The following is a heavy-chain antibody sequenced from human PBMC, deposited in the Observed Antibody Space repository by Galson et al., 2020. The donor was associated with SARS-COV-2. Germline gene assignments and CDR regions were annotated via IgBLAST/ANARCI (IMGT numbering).Heavy chain of an antibody. V-gene: IGHV4-59*01. J-gene: IGHJ6*02. D-gene: IGHD3-22*01. CDR2: IYYSGST. CDR1: GGSISSYY. Sequence: SETLSLTCTVSGGSISSYYWSWIRQPPGKGLEWIGYIYYSGSTNYNPSLKSRVTISVDTSKNQFSLKLSSVTAADTAVYYCARYPHYYDSSGYYYDVNYYYGMDVWGQGTTVTVSS. CDR3: ARYPHYYDSSGYYYDVNYYYGMDV.